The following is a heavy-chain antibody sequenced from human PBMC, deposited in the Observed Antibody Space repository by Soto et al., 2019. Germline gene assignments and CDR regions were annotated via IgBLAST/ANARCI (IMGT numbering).Heavy chain of an antibody. CDR2: IYYSGSA. Sequence: QLQLQESGPGLVKPSETLSLTCTVSSGSITSNAYYWGWIRQPPGKGLEWLGYIYYSGSASYNPSLKSRVTMSVDTSKNQFSLKLSSVTAADTAVYYCARRPKRGSYSWCFDYWGQGTLVTVSS. CDR3: ARRPKRGSYSWCFDY. J-gene: IGHJ4*02. D-gene: IGHD1-26*01. V-gene: IGHV4-39*01. CDR1: SGSITSNAYY.